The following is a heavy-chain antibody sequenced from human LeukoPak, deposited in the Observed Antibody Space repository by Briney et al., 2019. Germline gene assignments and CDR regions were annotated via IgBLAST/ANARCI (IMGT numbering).Heavy chain of an antibody. Sequence: SETLSLTCTVSGGSISSYYWSWIRQPPGKGLEWIGYIYYSGSTNYNPSLESRVTISVDTSKNQFSLKPSSVTAADTAVYYCARESIAARRYFDYWGQGTLVTVSS. CDR2: IYYSGST. CDR3: ARESIAARRYFDY. CDR1: GGSISSYY. D-gene: IGHD6-6*01. J-gene: IGHJ4*02. V-gene: IGHV4-59*01.